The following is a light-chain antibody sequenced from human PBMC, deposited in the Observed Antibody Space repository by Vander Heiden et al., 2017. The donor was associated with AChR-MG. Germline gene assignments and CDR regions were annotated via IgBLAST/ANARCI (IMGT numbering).Light chain of an antibody. J-gene: IGLJ3*02. V-gene: IGLV2-11*01. CDR1: SSDVGVYNY. CDR3: CSYAGSYTWV. Sequence: QCALTHPPSPSASPALSVPFYCTGTSSDVGVYNYVSWYQQHPGKAPKVIIYDVNKRPSGVPDRFSASKSGNTASLTISGLQAEDEAHYFCCSYAGSYTWVFGGGTKLTVL. CDR2: DVN.